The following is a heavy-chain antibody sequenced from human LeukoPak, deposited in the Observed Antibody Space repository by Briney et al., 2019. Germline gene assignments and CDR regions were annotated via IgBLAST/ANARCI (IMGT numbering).Heavy chain of an antibody. D-gene: IGHD3-16*01. CDR2: VYYSGCT. Sequence: SETLSLTCTVSGASVSSSSSFWAWLRQPPGKGLEWIGYVYYSGCTHYNPSLKSRVTISLDMSKNQFSLRLASVTAADTAMYYCARHSLYQDYDYWGQGSLVTVSS. CDR1: GASVSSSSSF. J-gene: IGHJ4*02. CDR3: ARHSLYQDYDY. V-gene: IGHV4-39*01.